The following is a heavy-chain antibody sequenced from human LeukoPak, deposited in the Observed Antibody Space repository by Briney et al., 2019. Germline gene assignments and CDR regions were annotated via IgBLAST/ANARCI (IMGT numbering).Heavy chain of an antibody. CDR2: INHSGST. J-gene: IGHJ4*02. D-gene: IGHD4-17*01. Sequence: SETLSLTCAVYGVSFSGYYWSWIRQPPGKGLEWIGEINHSGSTNYNPSLKSRVTISVDTSKSQFSLKPSSVTAADTAVYYCASVTRYYFDYWGQGTLVTVSS. CDR3: ASVTRYYFDY. CDR1: GVSFSGYY. V-gene: IGHV4-34*01.